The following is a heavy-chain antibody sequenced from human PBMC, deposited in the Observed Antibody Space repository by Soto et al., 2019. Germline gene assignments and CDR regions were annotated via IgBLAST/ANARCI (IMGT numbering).Heavy chain of an antibody. Sequence: QLQLQESGPGLVKPSEALSLTCTVSGGSISSSNYYWGWIRQPPGKGLEWIGSIYYSGSTYYNPSLKSRVTISIDKSKNQFPLKLSSLTAADTAVYYCARLEGLATISYYFDFWGQGTLVTVSS. J-gene: IGHJ4*02. V-gene: IGHV4-39*01. CDR1: GGSISSSNYY. D-gene: IGHD6-19*01. CDR2: IYYSGST. CDR3: ARLEGLATISYYFDF.